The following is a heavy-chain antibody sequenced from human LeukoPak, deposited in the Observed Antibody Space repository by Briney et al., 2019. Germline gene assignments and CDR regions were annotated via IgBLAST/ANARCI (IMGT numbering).Heavy chain of an antibody. D-gene: IGHD2-21*01. Sequence: SETLSLTCTVSGGSISSSSYYWGWIRQPPGTGLEWIGEINHSGTTNYNPSLKSRVIISLDTSKNQFSLKLNSVTAADTAVYSCARGRRLWSWFDPWGQGTLVTVSS. CDR2: INHSGTT. J-gene: IGHJ5*02. CDR1: GGSISSSSYY. V-gene: IGHV4-39*07. CDR3: ARGRRLWSWFDP.